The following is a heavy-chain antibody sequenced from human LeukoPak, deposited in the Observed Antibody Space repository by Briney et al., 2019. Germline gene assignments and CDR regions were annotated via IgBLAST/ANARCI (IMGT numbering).Heavy chain of an antibody. D-gene: IGHD5-18*01. CDR1: GGTFSSYA. V-gene: IGHV1-69*13. J-gene: IGHJ2*01. CDR2: IIPIFGTA. CDR3: AKEGDTALVTGYFDL. Sequence: VASVKVSCKASGGTFSSYAISWVRQAPGQGLEWMGGIIPIFGTANYAQKFQGRLTITADESTSTVYMEMSSLRSEDTAMYYCAKEGDTALVTGYFDLWGRGTLVTVSA.